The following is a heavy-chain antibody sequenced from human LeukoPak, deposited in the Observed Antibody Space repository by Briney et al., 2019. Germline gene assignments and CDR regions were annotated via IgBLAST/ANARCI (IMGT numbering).Heavy chain of an antibody. CDR3: ARKLNYYDSSGYYGHFDY. J-gene: IGHJ4*02. CDR2: IYSGGST. CDR1: GFTVSSNY. Sequence: GGSLRLSCAASGFTVSSNYMSWVRQAPGKGPEWVSVIYSGGSTYYADSVKGRFTISRDNSKNTLYLQMNSLRAEDTAVYYCARKLNYYDSSGYYGHFDYWGQGTLVTVSS. V-gene: IGHV3-53*01. D-gene: IGHD3-22*01.